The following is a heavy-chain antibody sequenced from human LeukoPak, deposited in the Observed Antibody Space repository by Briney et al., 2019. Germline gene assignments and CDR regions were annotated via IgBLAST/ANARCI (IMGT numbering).Heavy chain of an antibody. CDR2: LGWDRGKI. Sequence: GRSESLFCATSGFVLDEYAMHWVRQAPGKGLESPSGLGWDRGKIGYADSVEGRLTISRDHAKNAIYLRMISVRTEDTALYYCTKQPEVVPAGGQYYYGMDVWGQGTTVTVSS. J-gene: IGHJ6*02. CDR3: TKQPEVVPAGGQYYYGMDV. D-gene: IGHD2-2*01. V-gene: IGHV3-9*01. CDR1: GFVLDEYA.